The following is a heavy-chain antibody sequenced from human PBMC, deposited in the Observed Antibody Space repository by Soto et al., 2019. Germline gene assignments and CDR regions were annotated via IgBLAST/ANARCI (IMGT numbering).Heavy chain of an antibody. CDR2: ISSSGSII. CDR3: ARDLGYYESDGYFDY. V-gene: IGHV3-11*01. D-gene: IGHD3-22*01. J-gene: IGHJ4*02. CDR1: GFTFSDNY. Sequence: GGSLRLSCAASGFTFSDNYMSWIRQAPGKGLEWVSYISSSGSIIYYADSVEGRFTISRDNAKNSLYLQMNSLRAEDTAVYYCARDLGYYESDGYFDYWGQGALVTVSS.